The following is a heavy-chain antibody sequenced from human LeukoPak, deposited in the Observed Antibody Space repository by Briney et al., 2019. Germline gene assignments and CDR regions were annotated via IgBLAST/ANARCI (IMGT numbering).Heavy chain of an antibody. CDR1: GFTFSSYA. V-gene: IGHV3-23*01. J-gene: IGHJ4*02. Sequence: TGGSLKLSCAASGFTFSSYAVSWVRQAPGKGLEWVSAISGSGGSTYYADSVKGRFTISRDNSKNTLYLQMNSLRAEDTAVYYCATFGVIVRNNYLDYWGQGALVAVSS. D-gene: IGHD3-3*01. CDR3: ATFGVIVRNNYLDY. CDR2: ISGSGGST.